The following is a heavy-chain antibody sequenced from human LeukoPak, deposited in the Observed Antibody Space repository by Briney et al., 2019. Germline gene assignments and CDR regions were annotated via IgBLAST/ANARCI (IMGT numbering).Heavy chain of an antibody. J-gene: IGHJ4*02. CDR1: GFTFSSYG. CDR2: IRYDGSNK. D-gene: IGHD4-17*01. V-gene: IGHV3-30*02. CDR3: VKVYPTVTTSSVLGS. Sequence: GGSLRHSCAASGFTFSSYGMHWVRQAPGKGLEWVAFIRYDGSNKYYADSVKGRFTVSRDNSKNTVFLQINSLRTDDSAVYWCVKVYPTVTTSSVLGSWGQGTLVTVSS.